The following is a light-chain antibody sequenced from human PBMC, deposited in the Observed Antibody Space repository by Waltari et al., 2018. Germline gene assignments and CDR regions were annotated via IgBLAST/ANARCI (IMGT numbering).Light chain of an antibody. V-gene: IGKV3-20*01. CDR1: QYVSGSY. CDR2: GAS. Sequence: EIVLTQSPGTLSLSPGGRATLSCRASQYVSGSYLAWYQQKPGQAPRLLIYGASSRATGIPDRFRGSGSGTDFTVTISRLEPEDFAVYYCHQYGTAPRTFGQGTKVEIK. CDR3: HQYGTAPRT. J-gene: IGKJ1*01.